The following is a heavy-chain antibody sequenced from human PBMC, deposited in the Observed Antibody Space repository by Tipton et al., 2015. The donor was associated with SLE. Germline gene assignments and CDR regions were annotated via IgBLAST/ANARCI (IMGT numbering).Heavy chain of an antibody. CDR1: GFTFSSYE. CDR2: ISSSGSTI. V-gene: IGHV3-48*03. CDR3: AKTGSDWYFDL. Sequence: SLRLSCAASGFTFSSYEMNWVRQAPGRGLEWVSYISSSGSTIYYADSVKGRFTISRDNAKNSLYLQMNSLRAEDTAVYYCAKTGSDWYFDLWGRGTLVTVSS. D-gene: IGHD7-27*01. J-gene: IGHJ2*01.